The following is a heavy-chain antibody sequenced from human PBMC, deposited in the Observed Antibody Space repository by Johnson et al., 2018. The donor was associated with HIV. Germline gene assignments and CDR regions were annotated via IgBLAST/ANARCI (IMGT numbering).Heavy chain of an antibody. J-gene: IGHJ3*02. D-gene: IGHD3-10*01. CDR2: ISYDGSNK. CDR3: AKEGVVGSYLGAFDI. CDR1: GFTFSSYA. Sequence: VQLVESGGDLVQPGGSLRLSCAASGFTFSSYAMHWVRQAPGKGLEWVAGISYDGSNKYYADSVKGRFTISRDNSKNTLYLQMNSLRAEETAVYYCAKEGVVGSYLGAFDIWGQGTMVTVSS. V-gene: IGHV3-30*04.